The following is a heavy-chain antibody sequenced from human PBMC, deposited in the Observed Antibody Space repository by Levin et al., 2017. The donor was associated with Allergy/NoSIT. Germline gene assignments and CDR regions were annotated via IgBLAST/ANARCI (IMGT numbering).Heavy chain of an antibody. CDR1: GGSISSISSSTFY. D-gene: IGHD2-15*01. CDR3: AREFCSGGSCYRNWYFDL. CDR2: IYYGGST. Sequence: SQTLSLTCTVSGGSISSISSSTFYWGWIRRPPGKGLEWIGSIYYGGSTYYNPSLKSRVTISVESSVDTSKNQFSLRLNAVTAAETAVYYCAREFCSGGSCYRNWYFDLWGRGTLVSVSS. J-gene: IGHJ2*01. V-gene: IGHV4-39*07.